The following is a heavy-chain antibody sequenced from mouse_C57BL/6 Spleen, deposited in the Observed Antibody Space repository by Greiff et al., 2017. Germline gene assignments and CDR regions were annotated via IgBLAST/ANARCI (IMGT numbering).Heavy chain of an antibody. Sequence: VQLQQSGAELVKPGASVKISCKASGYAFSSYWMNWVKQRPGKGLEWIGQIYPGDGDTNYNGKFKGKATLTADKSSSTAYMQLSSLTSEDSAVYFCARSTYGYDGGYYAMDYWGQGTSFTVSS. D-gene: IGHD2-2*01. CDR3: ARSTYGYDGGYYAMDY. V-gene: IGHV1-80*01. CDR2: IYPGDGDT. J-gene: IGHJ4*01. CDR1: GYAFSSYW.